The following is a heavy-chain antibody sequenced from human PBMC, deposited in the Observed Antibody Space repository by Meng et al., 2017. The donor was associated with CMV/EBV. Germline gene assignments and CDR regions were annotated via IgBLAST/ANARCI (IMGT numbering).Heavy chain of an antibody. CDR2: IYWDDDK. Sequence: QITLKVSGPTPVQPNQTLTLPCTFSGFSLSTSGVGVGWIRQPPGKALEWLALIYWDDDKRYSPSLKSRLTITKDTSKNQVVLTMTNMDPVDTATYYCAHRGRIAAAGTDWFDPWGQGTLVTVSS. D-gene: IGHD6-13*01. CDR3: AHRGRIAAAGTDWFDP. V-gene: IGHV2-5*02. J-gene: IGHJ5*02. CDR1: GFSLSTSGVG.